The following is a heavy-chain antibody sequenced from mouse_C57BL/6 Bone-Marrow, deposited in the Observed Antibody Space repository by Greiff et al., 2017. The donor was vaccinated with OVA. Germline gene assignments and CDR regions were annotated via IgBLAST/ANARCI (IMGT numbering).Heavy chain of an antibody. CDR2: IYPGSGNT. J-gene: IGHJ1*03. V-gene: IGHV1-76*01. CDR1: GYTFTDYY. CDR3: ARRGYNWYFDV. D-gene: IGHD2-2*01. Sequence: VKLMESGAELVRPGASVKLSCKASGYTFTDYYINWVKQRPGQGLEWIARIYPGSGNTYYNEKFKGKATLTAEKSSSTAYMQLSSLTSEDSAVYFCARRGYNWYFDVWGTGTTVTVSS.